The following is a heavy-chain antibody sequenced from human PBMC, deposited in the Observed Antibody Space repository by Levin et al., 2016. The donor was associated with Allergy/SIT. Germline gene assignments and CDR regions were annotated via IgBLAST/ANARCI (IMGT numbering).Heavy chain of an antibody. CDR1: GYTLTELS. D-gene: IGHD3-22*01. J-gene: IGHJ6*03. V-gene: IGHV1-24*01. Sequence: ASVKVSCKVSGYTLTELSMHWVRQAPGKGLEWMGGFDPEDGETIYAQKFQGRVTMTEDTSTDTAYMELSSLRSEDTAVYYCATVVLQSPTYYYDSSGYFYYYYMDVWGKGTTVTVSS. CDR3: ATVVLQSPTYYYDSSGYFYYYYMDV. CDR2: FDPEDGET.